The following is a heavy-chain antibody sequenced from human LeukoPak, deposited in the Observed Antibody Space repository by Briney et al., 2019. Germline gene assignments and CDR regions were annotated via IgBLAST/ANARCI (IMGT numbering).Heavy chain of an antibody. CDR1: GYSITSGSY. Sequence: SETLSLTCTVSGYSITSGSYWGWIRPPPGKGLEWIANVYHRGTTYYNPSLKSRLTISVDTSKNHFSLRLSSLSAADTAIYYCARFADTNYDAFDIWGQGTLVTVSS. CDR2: VYHRGTT. V-gene: IGHV4-38-2*02. CDR3: ARFADTNYDAFDI. J-gene: IGHJ3*02. D-gene: IGHD4-11*01.